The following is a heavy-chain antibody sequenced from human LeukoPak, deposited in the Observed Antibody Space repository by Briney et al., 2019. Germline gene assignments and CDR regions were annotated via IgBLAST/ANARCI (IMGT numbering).Heavy chain of an antibody. CDR1: GFTFSTYT. D-gene: IGHD6-19*01. J-gene: IGHJ4*02. Sequence: GGSLRLSCAASGFTFSTYTMNWVRQAPGKGLEWVAFIRYDGSDKYYADSMKGRFTISRDNSKNTLYLQMNSLRAEDTAVYYCAKSIAVAGLAGGRTFDYWGQGTLVTVSS. CDR3: AKSIAVAGLAGGRTFDY. V-gene: IGHV3-30*02. CDR2: IRYDGSDK.